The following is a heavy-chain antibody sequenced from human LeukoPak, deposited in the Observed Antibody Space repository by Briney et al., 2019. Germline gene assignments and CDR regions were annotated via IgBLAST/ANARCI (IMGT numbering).Heavy chain of an antibody. CDR1: GYTFTGYY. Sequence: GASVKVSCKASGYTFTGYYMHWVRQAPGQGLEWMGWINPNSGGTNYAQKFQGRVTMTRDTSISTAYMELSRLRSDDTAVYYCARDLVVVAATASLDYWGQGTLVTVSS. V-gene: IGHV1-2*02. CDR2: INPNSGGT. D-gene: IGHD2-15*01. CDR3: ARDLVVVAATASLDY. J-gene: IGHJ4*02.